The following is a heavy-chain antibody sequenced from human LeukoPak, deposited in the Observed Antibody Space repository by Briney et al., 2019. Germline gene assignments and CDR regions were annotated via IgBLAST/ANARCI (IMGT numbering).Heavy chain of an antibody. CDR1: GFTFSSYA. J-gene: IGHJ4*02. D-gene: IGHD6-13*01. V-gene: IGHV3-64*01. CDR2: ISSNGGST. CDR3: ARAAAGYFDY. Sequence: GGSLRLSCAASGFTFSSYATHWVRQAPGKGLEYVSAISSNGGSTYYANSVKGRFTISRDNSKNTLYLQMGSLRAEDMAVYYCARAAAGYFDYWGQGTLVTVSS.